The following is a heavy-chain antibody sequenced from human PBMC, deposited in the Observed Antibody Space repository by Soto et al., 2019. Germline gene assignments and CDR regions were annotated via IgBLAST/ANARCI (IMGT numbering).Heavy chain of an antibody. D-gene: IGHD3-9*01. CDR3: ARGYFDWLYYFDY. Sequence: GGSLRLFCAASGFTVSSNYMSWVRQAPGKGLGWVSVIYSGGSTYYADSVKGRFTISRDNSKNTLYLQMNSLRAEDTAVYYCARGYFDWLYYFDYWGQGTLVTVS. CDR1: GFTVSSNY. V-gene: IGHV3-53*01. J-gene: IGHJ4*02. CDR2: IYSGGST.